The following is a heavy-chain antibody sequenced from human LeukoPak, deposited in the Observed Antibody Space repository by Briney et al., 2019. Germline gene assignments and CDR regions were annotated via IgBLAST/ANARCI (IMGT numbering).Heavy chain of an antibody. V-gene: IGHV1-24*01. CDR3: ATVMIVGATTFDY. Sequence: GASVKVSCKVSGYTLTELSMHWVRQAPGKGLEWMGGFDPEDGETIYAQKFQGRATMTEDTSTDTAYMELSSLRSEDTAVYYCATVMIVGATTFDYWGQGTLITVSS. J-gene: IGHJ4*02. CDR1: GYTLTELS. CDR2: FDPEDGET. D-gene: IGHD1-26*01.